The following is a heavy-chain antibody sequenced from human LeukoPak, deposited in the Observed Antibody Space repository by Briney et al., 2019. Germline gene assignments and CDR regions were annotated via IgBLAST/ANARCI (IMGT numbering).Heavy chain of an antibody. CDR3: ITPLGYCSSASCRHGMDV. D-gene: IGHD2-2*01. V-gene: IGHV1-24*01. CDR2: YYPEHEET. Sequence: ASVKVSCKVSGYSLTDLSMHWVRQAPGKGLEWMGGYYPEHEETIYAQKFQGRVTMTEDTSSDTAYMELSSLRSEDTAVYYCITPLGYCSSASCRHGMDVWGQGTTVIVS. CDR1: GYSLTDLS. J-gene: IGHJ6*02.